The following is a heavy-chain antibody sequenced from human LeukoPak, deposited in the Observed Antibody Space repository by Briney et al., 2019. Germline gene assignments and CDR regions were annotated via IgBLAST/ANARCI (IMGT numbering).Heavy chain of an antibody. CDR3: ASMSSSWYLDY. D-gene: IGHD6-13*01. CDR1: GFTFSSYG. CDR2: IWYDGSNK. V-gene: IGHV3-33*01. J-gene: IGHJ4*02. Sequence: GGSLRLSCAASGFTFSSYGMHWVRQAPGKGLEWVAVIWYDGSNKYYADSVKGRFTISRDNSKNTLYLQMNSLRAEDTAVYYCASMSSSWYLDYWGQGTLVTVSS.